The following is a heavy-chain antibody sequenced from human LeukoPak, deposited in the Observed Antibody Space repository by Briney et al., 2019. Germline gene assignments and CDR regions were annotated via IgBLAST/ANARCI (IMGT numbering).Heavy chain of an antibody. CDR2: VPLSGLT. J-gene: IGHJ4*02. CDR3: SRENGAFSPFGY. D-gene: IGHD2-8*01. CDR1: GGSITSTSW. Sequence: SETLSLTCGVSGGSITSTSWWSWVRQPPGQGLEWIGEVPLSGLTNYNPSLSSRVIMALDTSKNHLSLHLTSVTAADTAVYYCSRENGAFSPFGYWGQGYLVTVLS. V-gene: IGHV4-4*02.